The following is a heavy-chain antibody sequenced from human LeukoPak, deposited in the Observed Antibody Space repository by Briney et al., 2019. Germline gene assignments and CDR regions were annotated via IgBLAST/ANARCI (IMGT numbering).Heavy chain of an antibody. V-gene: IGHV4-59*01. CDR3: ARDHAYYGSGSPEDHWFDP. CDR2: IYYSGST. CDR1: GGSISSYY. J-gene: IGHJ5*02. D-gene: IGHD3-10*01. Sequence: SETLSLTCTVSGGSISSYYWSWIRQPPGKGLEWIGYIYYSGSTNYNPSLKSRVTISVDTSKNQFSLKLSSMTAADTAVYYCARDHAYYGSGSPEDHWFDPWGQGTLVTVSS.